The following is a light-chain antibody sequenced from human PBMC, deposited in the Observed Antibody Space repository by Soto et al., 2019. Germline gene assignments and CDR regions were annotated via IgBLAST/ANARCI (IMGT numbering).Light chain of an antibody. CDR1: NIGSKS. V-gene: IGLV3-21*02. CDR3: QVWHIISDHVV. Sequence: SYELTQPPSVSVAPGQTARITCEGNNIGSKSVHWYQQKPGQAPVLVVYGDSDRPSGTPERFSGSDSGNTATLTIGGVEAGDEADYYCQVWHIISDHVVFGRGTKLTVL. J-gene: IGLJ2*01. CDR2: GDS.